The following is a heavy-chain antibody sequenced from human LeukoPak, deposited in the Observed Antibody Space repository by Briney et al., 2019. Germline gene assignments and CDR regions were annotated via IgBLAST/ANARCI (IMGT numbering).Heavy chain of an antibody. CDR3: ARGAYCGGDCYSGHPPVY. J-gene: IGHJ4*02. CDR1: GFTFSSYG. V-gene: IGHV3-33*01. Sequence: GGSLRLSCAASGFTFSSYGMHWVRQVPGKGLEWVAVIWYDGSNKYYADSVKGRFTISRDNAKNSLYLQMNSLRAEDTAVYYCARGAYCGGDCYSGHPPVYWGQGTLVTVSS. CDR2: IWYDGSNK. D-gene: IGHD2-21*02.